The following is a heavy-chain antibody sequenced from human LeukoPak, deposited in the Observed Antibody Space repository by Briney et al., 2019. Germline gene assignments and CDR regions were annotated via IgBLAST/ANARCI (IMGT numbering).Heavy chain of an antibody. D-gene: IGHD4-11*01. Sequence: PGGSLRLSCAASGFTFSSYSMNWVRQAPGKGLEWVSSISSSSSYIYYADSVKGRFTISRDNSKNTLYLQMNSLRAEDTAVYYCAKVGGRDYSSDYMDVWGKGTTVTVSS. V-gene: IGHV3-21*04. CDR3: AKVGGRDYSSDYMDV. J-gene: IGHJ6*03. CDR1: GFTFSSYS. CDR2: ISSSSSYI.